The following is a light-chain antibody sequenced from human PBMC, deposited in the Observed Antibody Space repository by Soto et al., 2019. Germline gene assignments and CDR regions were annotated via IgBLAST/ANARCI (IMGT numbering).Light chain of an antibody. Sequence: DIQLTQSPSSLSASVGDRVTITCRASQTISSRLNWFQQKPGKAPKLLIYAGSRLLRGVPLRFSASGSGTDFTLTISCLQSEDFATYYCQQYYSFPWTFGQGTKVEIK. CDR3: QQYYSFPWT. J-gene: IGKJ1*01. CDR1: QTISSR. CDR2: AGS. V-gene: IGKV1-NL1*01.